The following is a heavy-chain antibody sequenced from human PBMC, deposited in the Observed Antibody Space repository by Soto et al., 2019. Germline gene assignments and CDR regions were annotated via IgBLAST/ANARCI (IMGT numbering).Heavy chain of an antibody. D-gene: IGHD6-6*01. CDR2: INVSGGST. Sequence: EVQLLESGGGLVQPGGSLRLSCAASGFTFNSYAMTWVRQAPGKGLEWVSAINVSGGSTYYADSVKGRFTISRDNSKNTLYLQMNSLRAEDTAVYYCAKEYSSSVFSNEAFDIWGQGTMVTVSS. J-gene: IGHJ3*02. CDR1: GFTFNSYA. V-gene: IGHV3-23*01. CDR3: AKEYSSSVFSNEAFDI.